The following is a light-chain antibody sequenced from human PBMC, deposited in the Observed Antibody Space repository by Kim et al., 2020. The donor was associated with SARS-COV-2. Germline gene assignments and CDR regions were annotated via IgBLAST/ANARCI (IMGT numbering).Light chain of an antibody. V-gene: IGLV2-8*01. J-gene: IGLJ1*01. CDR2: EVS. CDR1: SSDVGGHNY. Sequence: QSVLTQPPSASGSPGQSVTISCTGTSSDVGGHNYVSWYQHHPGKAPKVVIYEVSKRPSGVPDRFSGSKSGNTASLTVSGLQAEDEADYYCSSYGGRKNIVVGTGTKVTVL. CDR3: SSYGGRKNIV.